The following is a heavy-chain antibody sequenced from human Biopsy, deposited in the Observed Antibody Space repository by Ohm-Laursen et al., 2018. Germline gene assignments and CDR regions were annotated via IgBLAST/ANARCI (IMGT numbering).Heavy chain of an antibody. Sequence: SVKVSCKPSGYTFTAFSVHWLRQAPGQGLEWMGWINPKSGDTDYPQNFQGRVSMTRDTSTSTAYMDLSRLRSDDTAVYYCARGRRHCSGTCSRWYFDLWGRGTLVTVPS. CDR2: INPKSGDT. D-gene: IGHD2-2*01. V-gene: IGHV1-2*02. CDR1: GYTFTAFS. CDR3: ARGRRHCSGTCSRWYFDL. J-gene: IGHJ2*01.